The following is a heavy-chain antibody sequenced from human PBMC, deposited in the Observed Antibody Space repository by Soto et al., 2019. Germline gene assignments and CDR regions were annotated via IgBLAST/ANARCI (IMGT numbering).Heavy chain of an antibody. V-gene: IGHV4-59*01. Sequence: QVQLPESGPGLVLPSGPLSLTCPVSGGSISSYYWSWVRPPPGRGLVWIGYFYYSGNTTSNPSLNSRVTISVDTPKNQFSLKLRSVTAADTAVYYCARNLYSTSSDNWFDPWGQGTLVTVSS. J-gene: IGHJ5*02. CDR3: ARNLYSTSSDNWFDP. D-gene: IGHD6-6*01. CDR1: GGSISSYY. CDR2: FYYSGNT.